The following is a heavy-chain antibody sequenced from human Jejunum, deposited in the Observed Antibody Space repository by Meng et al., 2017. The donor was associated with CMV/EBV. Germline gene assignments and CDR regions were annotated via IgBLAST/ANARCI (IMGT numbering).Heavy chain of an antibody. CDR1: GFTFSSCS. CDR2: ISSNSDNT. D-gene: IGHD2-21*01. Sequence: GCGFTFSSCSMAWVRQAPGKGLEWVSSISSNSDNTPYADPVKGRFSVSRDNSKSTLYLQMNNLRAEDTAVYYCVKCPGSCQHNYFDPWGQGTLVTVSS. V-gene: IGHV3-23*01. CDR3: VKCPGSCQHNYFDP. J-gene: IGHJ5*02.